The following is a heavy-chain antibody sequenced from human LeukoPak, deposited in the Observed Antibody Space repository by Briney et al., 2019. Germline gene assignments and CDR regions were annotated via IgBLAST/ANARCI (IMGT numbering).Heavy chain of an antibody. CDR2: IWYDGSNK. CDR1: GFTFSSYA. D-gene: IGHD3-3*01. Sequence: GGSLRLSCAASGFTFSSYAMHWVRQAPGKGLEWVAVIWYDGSNKYYADSVKGRFTISRDNSKNTLYLQMNSLRAEDTAVYYCARDHLYYYDFDGMDVWGQGTTVTVSS. CDR3: ARDHLYYYDFDGMDV. V-gene: IGHV3-33*08. J-gene: IGHJ6*02.